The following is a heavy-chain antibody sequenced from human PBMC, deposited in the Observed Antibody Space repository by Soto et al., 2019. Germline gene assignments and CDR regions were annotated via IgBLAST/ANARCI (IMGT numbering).Heavy chain of an antibody. Sequence: ASVKVSCKASGYTFTSYDINWVRQATGQGLEWMGWMNPNSGNTGYAQKFQGRVTMTRNTSISTAYMELSSLRSEDTAVYYCARVVSGVCSSTSCQDSYYYYYMDVWGKGTTVTVSS. J-gene: IGHJ6*03. V-gene: IGHV1-8*01. CDR3: ARVVSGVCSSTSCQDSYYYYYMDV. CDR1: GYTFTSYD. CDR2: MNPNSGNT. D-gene: IGHD2-2*01.